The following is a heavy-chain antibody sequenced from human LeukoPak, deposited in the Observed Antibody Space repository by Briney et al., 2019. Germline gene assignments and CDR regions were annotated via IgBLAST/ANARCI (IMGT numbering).Heavy chain of an antibody. V-gene: IGHV4-59*01. D-gene: IGHD1-7*01. J-gene: IGHJ6*02. CDR1: GVSISSYY. CDR2: IYYSGST. CDR3: ARETTFRYYGMDV. Sequence: SETLSLTCTVSGVSISSYYWNWIRQPPGKGLEWIGDIYYSGSTNYNPSLQSRVTISVDTSKNQFSLKLSSVSAADTAVYYCARETTFRYYGMDVWGRGTTVTVSS.